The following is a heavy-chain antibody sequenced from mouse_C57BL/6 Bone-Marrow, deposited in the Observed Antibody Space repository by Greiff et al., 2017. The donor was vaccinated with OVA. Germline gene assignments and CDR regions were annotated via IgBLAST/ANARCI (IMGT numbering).Heavy chain of an antibody. CDR2: ISNGGGST. CDR1: GFTFSDYY. Sequence: EVMLVESGGGLVQPGGSLKLSCAASGFTFSDYYMYWVRQTPEKRLEWVAYISNGGGSTYYPDTVTGRFTISRDNAKNTLYLQMRRLKSDDTAMYYCARHGYSYAMDYWGQGTSVTVSS. V-gene: IGHV5-12*01. J-gene: IGHJ4*01. CDR3: ARHGYSYAMDY. D-gene: IGHD2-3*01.